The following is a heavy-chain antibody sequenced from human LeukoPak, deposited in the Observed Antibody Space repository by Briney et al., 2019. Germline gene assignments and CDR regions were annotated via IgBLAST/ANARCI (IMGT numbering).Heavy chain of an antibody. D-gene: IGHD1-26*01. J-gene: IGHJ4*02. CDR2: INEDGSTT. Sequence: GGSLRLSCAASGSTFSSYWMHWVRQAPGKGLVWVSRINEDGSTTNYADSVKGRSTIFRDNAKNTLYLQMNSLRAEDTAVYYCVRDLGGRSGHWGQGTLVTVSS. CDR3: VRDLGGRSGH. CDR1: GSTFSSYW. V-gene: IGHV3-74*01.